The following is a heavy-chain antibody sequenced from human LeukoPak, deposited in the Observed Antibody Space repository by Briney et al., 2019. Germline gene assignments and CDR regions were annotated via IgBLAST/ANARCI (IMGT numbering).Heavy chain of an antibody. CDR3: ARGAYCGGDCQYRPRRFDP. Sequence: GGSLRLSCVASGFTFRRYDMHWVRQAPGKGLEWVAVIANDGRNEIYADSVKGRFTISRDNSKNTLYLQMNSLRAEDTAVYYCARGAYCGGDCQYRPRRFDPWGQGTLVTVSS. V-gene: IGHV3-30*04. CDR1: GFTFRRYD. J-gene: IGHJ5*02. CDR2: IANDGRNE. D-gene: IGHD2-21*02.